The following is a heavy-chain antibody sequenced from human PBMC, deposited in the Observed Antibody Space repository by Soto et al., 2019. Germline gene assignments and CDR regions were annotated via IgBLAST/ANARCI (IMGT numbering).Heavy chain of an antibody. CDR2: ISGSDGST. V-gene: IGHV3-23*01. J-gene: IGHJ4*02. D-gene: IGHD6-19*01. CDR1: GFTFSSYA. CDR3: AKEYSSGWYYFDY. Sequence: EVQVLEAGGGLVQPGGSLRLSCAASGFTFSSYAMSWVRQAPGKGLEWVSTISGSDGSTYYADSVKGRFTISRDNSKNTLYLQMNSLRAEDTAVYYCAKEYSSGWYYFDYWGQGTLVTVSS.